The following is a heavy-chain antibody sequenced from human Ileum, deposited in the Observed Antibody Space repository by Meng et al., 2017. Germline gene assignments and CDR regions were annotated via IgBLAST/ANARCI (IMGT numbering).Heavy chain of an antibody. CDR2: ISVSGSTI. Sequence: GGSLRLSCAASGFTFGGVWMFWVRQAPGKGLEWVSYISVSGSTIYYADSVKGRFTISRDNAKNSLYLQMNSLRAEDTAVYYCARFTGGLPYWGQGTLVTVSS. V-gene: IGHV3-48*03. D-gene: IGHD3-16*01. CDR3: ARFTGGLPY. J-gene: IGHJ4*02. CDR1: GFTFGGVW.